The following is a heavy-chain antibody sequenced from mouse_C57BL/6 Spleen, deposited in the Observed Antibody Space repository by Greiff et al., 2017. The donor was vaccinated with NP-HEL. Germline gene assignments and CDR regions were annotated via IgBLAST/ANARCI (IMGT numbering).Heavy chain of an antibody. V-gene: IGHV5-6*01. D-gene: IGHD4-1*01. CDR1: GFTFSSYG. J-gene: IGHJ2*01. Sequence: EVKLQESGGDLVKPGGSLKLSCAASGFTFSSYGMSWVRQTPDKRLEWVATISSGGSYTYYPDSVKGRFTISRDNAKNTLYLQMSSLKSEDTAMYYCARHWDPYYFDYWGQGTTLTVSS. CDR3: ARHWDPYYFDY. CDR2: ISSGGSYT.